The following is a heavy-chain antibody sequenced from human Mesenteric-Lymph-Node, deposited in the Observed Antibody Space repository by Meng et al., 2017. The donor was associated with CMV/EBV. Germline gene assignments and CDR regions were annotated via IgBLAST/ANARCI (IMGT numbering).Heavy chain of an antibody. CDR3: ARAPRGGYNDY. Sequence: ASVKVSCKASGYRFTNYYLNWVRQAPGQGLEWMGWINPNSGGTNYAQKFQGRVTMTRDTSISTAYMELSRLRSDDTAVYYCARAPRGGYNDYWGQGTLVTVSS. V-gene: IGHV1-2*02. CDR2: INPNSGGT. CDR1: GYRFTNYY. D-gene: IGHD5-24*01. J-gene: IGHJ4*02.